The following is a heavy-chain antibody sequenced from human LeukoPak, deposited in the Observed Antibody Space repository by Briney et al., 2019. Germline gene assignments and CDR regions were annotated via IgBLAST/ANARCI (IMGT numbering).Heavy chain of an antibody. CDR2: ISGRGDSA. D-gene: IGHD1-26*01. CDR1: GFMFKHYA. J-gene: IGHJ4*02. V-gene: IGHV3-23*01. CDR3: AKAIFSSVGVPDY. Sequence: GGSLRLSCAASGFMFKHYAMSWVRQAPGKGLEWVSGISGRGDSAKYADSVKGRFTISRDNSNNTVHLHLNGLTFEDTAIYYCAKAIFSSVGVPDYWGQGTLVTVSS.